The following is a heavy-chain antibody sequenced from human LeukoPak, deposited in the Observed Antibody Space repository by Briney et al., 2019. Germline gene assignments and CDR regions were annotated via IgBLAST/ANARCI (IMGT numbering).Heavy chain of an antibody. J-gene: IGHJ4*02. CDR2: INPNSGGT. D-gene: IGHD3-10*01. CDR3: ARGQAQNPRITRIFDY. Sequence: GASVKVSCKASGYTFTSYGISWVRQAPGQGLEWMGWINPNSGGTNYAQKFQGRVTMTRDTSISTAYMELSRLRSDDTAVYYCARGQAQNPRITRIFDYWGQGTLVTVSS. V-gene: IGHV1-2*02. CDR1: GYTFTSYG.